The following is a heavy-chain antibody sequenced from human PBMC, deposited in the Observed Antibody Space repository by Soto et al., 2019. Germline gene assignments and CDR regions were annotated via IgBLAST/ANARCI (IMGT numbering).Heavy chain of an antibody. V-gene: IGHV1-46*01. D-gene: IGHD4-4*01. Sequence: ASVKVSCKASGYTFTSYYMHWVRQAPGQGLEWMGIINPSGGSTSYAQKFQGRFTMTSDTSTITVYLEMSSLRAEDTAVYYCAKDRHDYSNYHNWFDPWGQGTLVTVSS. J-gene: IGHJ5*02. CDR2: INPSGGST. CDR3: AKDRHDYSNYHNWFDP. CDR1: GYTFTSYY.